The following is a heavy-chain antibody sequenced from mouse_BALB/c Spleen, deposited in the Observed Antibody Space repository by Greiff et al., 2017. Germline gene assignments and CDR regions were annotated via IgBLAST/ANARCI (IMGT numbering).Heavy chain of an antibody. D-gene: IGHD1-1*01. Sequence: QVQLKESGAELVRPGTSVKISCKASGYAFTNYWLGWVKQRPGHGLEWIGDIYPGSGNTYYNEKFKGKATLTADKSSSTAYMQLSSLTSEDSAVYFCARWNYYGSRDYWGQGTTLTVSS. CDR3: ARWNYYGSRDY. CDR2: IYPGSGNT. CDR1: GYAFTNYW. V-gene: IGHV1-63*01. J-gene: IGHJ2*01.